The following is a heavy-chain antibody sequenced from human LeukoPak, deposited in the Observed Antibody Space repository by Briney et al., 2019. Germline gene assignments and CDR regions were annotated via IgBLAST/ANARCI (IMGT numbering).Heavy chain of an antibody. CDR1: GGSISSGDYY. CDR3: ARGGTRITIVGVVTNDFDY. J-gene: IGHJ4*02. D-gene: IGHD3-3*01. Sequence: TSSETLSLTCTVSGGSISSGDYYWSWIRQPPGKGLEWIGYIYHSGNTYYNPSLKSRLTISVDTPRNQFSLKLRSVTAADTAVYYCARGGTRITIVGVVTNDFDYWGQGTLVTVSS. V-gene: IGHV4-30-4*08. CDR2: IYHSGNT.